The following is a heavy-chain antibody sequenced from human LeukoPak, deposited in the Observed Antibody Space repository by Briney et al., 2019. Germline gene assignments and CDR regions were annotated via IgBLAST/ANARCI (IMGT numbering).Heavy chain of an antibody. J-gene: IGHJ4*02. CDR2: MNPNSGNT. CDR1: GGTFSSYA. D-gene: IGHD3-22*01. V-gene: IGHV1-8*02. Sequence: ASVKVSCRASGGTFSSYAINWVRQATGQGLEWMGWMNPNSGNTGYAQKFQGRVTMTRNTSISTAYMELSSLRSEDTAVYYCARGYRGSSSGYMDYWGQGTLVTVSS. CDR3: ARGYRGSSSGYMDY.